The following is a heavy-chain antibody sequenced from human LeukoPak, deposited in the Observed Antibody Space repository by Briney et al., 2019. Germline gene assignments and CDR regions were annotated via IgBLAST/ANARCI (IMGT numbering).Heavy chain of an antibody. V-gene: IGHV3-21*01. CDR1: GFTFSSYS. D-gene: IGHD2-15*01. CDR3: ARALGYCSGGSCSEGDP. Sequence: GGSLRLSCAASGFTFSSYSMNWVRQAPGKGLEWVSSISSSSSYIYYADSVKGRFTISRDNAKNSLYLQMNSLRAEDTAVYYCARALGYCSGGSCSEGDPWGQGTLVTVSS. J-gene: IGHJ5*02. CDR2: ISSSSSYI.